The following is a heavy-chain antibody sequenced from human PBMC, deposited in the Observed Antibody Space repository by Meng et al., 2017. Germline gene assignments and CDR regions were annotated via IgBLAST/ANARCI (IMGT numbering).Heavy chain of an antibody. V-gene: IGHV3-9*01. CDR3: ARGAPSTYYYGSGAWDWFDP. D-gene: IGHD3-10*01. CDR1: GFTFDDYA. CDR2: ISWNSGSI. J-gene: IGHJ5*02. Sequence: GGSLRLSCAASGFTFDDYAMHWVRQAPGKGLEWVSGISWNSGSIGYADSVKGRFTISRDNAKNTLYLQMNSLRAEDTAVYYCARGAPSTYYYGSGAWDWFDPWGQGTLVTGS.